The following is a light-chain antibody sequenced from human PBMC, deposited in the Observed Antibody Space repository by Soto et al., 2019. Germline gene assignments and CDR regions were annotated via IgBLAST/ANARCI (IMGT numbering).Light chain of an antibody. CDR2: GAS. V-gene: IGKV1-39*01. CDR1: QGITIY. Sequence: DIQMTQSPFSLSASLGDSVTIXXRANQGITIYLNWYQQKPGEAPNLXIFGASTLQSGVPSRFSGSGSGTDFTLTISSLQPEDFATYYCQQSYSTLWTFGQGTKVDIK. CDR3: QQSYSTLWT. J-gene: IGKJ1*01.